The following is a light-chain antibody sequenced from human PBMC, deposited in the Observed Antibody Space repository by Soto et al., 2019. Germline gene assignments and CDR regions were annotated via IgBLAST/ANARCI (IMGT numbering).Light chain of an antibody. CDR3: SSYTSSSTLHV. CDR1: SSDVGGYNY. CDR2: DVS. J-gene: IGLJ1*01. Sequence: QSVLTQPASVSGSPGQSSTIFCTGTSSDVGGYNYVSWYQQHPGKAPKLMIYDVSNRPSGVSNRFSGSKSGNTASLTISGLQAEDEADYYCSSYTSSSTLHVFGTGTKVTVL. V-gene: IGLV2-14*01.